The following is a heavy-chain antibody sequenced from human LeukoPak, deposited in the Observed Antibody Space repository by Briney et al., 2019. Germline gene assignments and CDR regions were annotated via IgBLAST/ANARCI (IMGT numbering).Heavy chain of an antibody. Sequence: SGPTLVKPTQTLTLTCTFSGFSLSTSGVGVGWIRQPPGKALEWLALIYWNDDKRYSPSLKSRLTITKDTSKNQVVLTMTNMDPVDTATYYCAHVGAGDRLLDYWGQGTLVTVSS. J-gene: IGHJ4*02. CDR3: AHVGAGDRLLDY. CDR2: IYWNDDK. D-gene: IGHD1-26*01. V-gene: IGHV2-5*01. CDR1: GFSLSTSGVG.